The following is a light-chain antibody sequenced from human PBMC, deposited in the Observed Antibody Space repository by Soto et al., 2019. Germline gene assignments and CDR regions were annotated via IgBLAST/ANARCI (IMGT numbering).Light chain of an antibody. V-gene: IGLV2-14*03. CDR2: DVS. Sequence: QSVLTQPATVSGSPGQSITISCTGTSSDVGGYNFVSWYQQHPGKAPEVMIYDVSNRPSGVSNRFSGSKSGNTASLTISGLQAEDEADYYCSSYTSTSTVVFGGGTKVTVL. CDR1: SSDVGGYNF. J-gene: IGLJ2*01. CDR3: SSYTSTSTVV.